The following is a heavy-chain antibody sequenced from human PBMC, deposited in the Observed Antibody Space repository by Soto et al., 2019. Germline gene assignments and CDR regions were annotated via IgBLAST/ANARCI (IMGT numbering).Heavy chain of an antibody. D-gene: IGHD5-18*01. CDR1: GGSISSGGYY. CDR2: IYYSGST. CDR3: ARDQRGYSYGFPDY. V-gene: IGHV4-31*03. J-gene: IGHJ4*02. Sequence: SETLSLTCTVSGGSISSGGYYWSWIRQHPGKGLEWIGYIYYSGSTYYNPSLKSRVTISVDTSKNQFSLKLSSVTAADTAVYYCARDQRGYSYGFPDYWGQGTLVTVSS.